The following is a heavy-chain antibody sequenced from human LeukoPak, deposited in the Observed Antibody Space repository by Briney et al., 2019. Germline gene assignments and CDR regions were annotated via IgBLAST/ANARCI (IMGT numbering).Heavy chain of an antibody. CDR3: AKDWIQLWQFDY. J-gene: IGHJ4*02. V-gene: IGHV3-23*01. D-gene: IGHD5-18*01. CDR1: GFTFSSYA. Sequence: GGSLRLSCGASGFTFSSYAMSWVRQAPGKGLEWVSAISGSGGSTYYADSVKGRFTISRDNSKNTLYLHMNSLRAEDTAVYYCAKDWIQLWQFDYWGQGTLVTVSS. CDR2: ISGSGGST.